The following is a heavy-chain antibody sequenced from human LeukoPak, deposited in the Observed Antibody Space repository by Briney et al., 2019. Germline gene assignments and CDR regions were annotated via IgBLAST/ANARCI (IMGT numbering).Heavy chain of an antibody. CDR3: AVDRLYYYDSSGYGSFDY. V-gene: IGHV1-2*02. Sequence: ASVKVSCTASGYTFTGYYMHWVRQAPGQGLEWMGWINPNSGGTNYAQKFQGRVTMTRDTSISTAYMELSRLRSDDTAVYYCAVDRLYYYDSSGYGSFDYWGQGTLVTVSS. D-gene: IGHD3-22*01. J-gene: IGHJ4*02. CDR2: INPNSGGT. CDR1: GYTFTGYY.